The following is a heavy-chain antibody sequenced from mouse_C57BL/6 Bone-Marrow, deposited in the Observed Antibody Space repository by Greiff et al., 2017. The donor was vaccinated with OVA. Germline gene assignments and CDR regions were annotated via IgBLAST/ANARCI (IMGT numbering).Heavy chain of an antibody. J-gene: IGHJ2*01. D-gene: IGHD1-1*01. V-gene: IGHV1-69*01. CDR2: IDPSDSYT. Sequence: VQLQQSGAELVMPGASVKLSCKASGYTFTSYWMHWVKQRPGQGLEWIGEIDPSDSYTNYNQKFKGKSTLTVDKSSSTAYMQLSSLTSEDSAVYYCALNYYGSPSWGQGTTLTVSS. CDR1: GYTFTSYW. CDR3: ALNYYGSPS.